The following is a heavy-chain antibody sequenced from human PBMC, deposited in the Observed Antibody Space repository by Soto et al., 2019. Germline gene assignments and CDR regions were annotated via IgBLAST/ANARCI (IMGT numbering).Heavy chain of an antibody. CDR1: GGSISSSNW. CDR3: ARVSYGGTYFDN. J-gene: IGHJ4*02. CDR2: IYHSGST. Sequence: QVQLQESGPGLVKPSGTLSLICAVSGGSISSSNWWSWVRQPPEQGLEWIGEIYHSGSTNYDPSRKSRVTMSVDKSKNQFSLNLSSVTAADTAVYYCARVSYGGTYFDNWGQGTLVTVSS. D-gene: IGHD5-18*01. V-gene: IGHV4-4*02.